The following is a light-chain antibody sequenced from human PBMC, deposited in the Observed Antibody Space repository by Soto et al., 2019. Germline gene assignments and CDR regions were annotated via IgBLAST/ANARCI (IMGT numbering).Light chain of an antibody. CDR3: SSYSSNTTRI. CDR1: SRDVGGYNY. Sequence: QSVLTQPASVSGSPGQSITISCTGTSRDVGGYNYVSWYQQRPGKAPKLMMCDVNIRPSGFSNRFSGSKYGDTASLTISGLQAEDEADYYCSSYSSNTTRIFGGGTKLTVL. CDR2: DVN. J-gene: IGLJ2*01. V-gene: IGLV2-14*01.